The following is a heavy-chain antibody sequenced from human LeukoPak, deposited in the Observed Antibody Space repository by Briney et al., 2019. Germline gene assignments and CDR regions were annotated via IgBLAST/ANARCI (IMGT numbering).Heavy chain of an antibody. CDR1: GYTFTGYY. CDR2: INPNSGGT. Sequence: ASVKVSCKASGYTFTGYYMHWVRQAPGQGLEWMGWINPNSGGTNYAQKFQGRVTMTRDTSISTAYMELRSLRSDDTAVYYCARDMTPPEYSSSRGAFDIWGQGTMVTVSS. CDR3: ARDMTPPEYSSSRGAFDI. V-gene: IGHV1-2*02. J-gene: IGHJ3*02. D-gene: IGHD6-6*01.